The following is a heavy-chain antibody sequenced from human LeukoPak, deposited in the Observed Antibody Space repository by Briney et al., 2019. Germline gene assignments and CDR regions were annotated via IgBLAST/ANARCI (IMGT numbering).Heavy chain of an antibody. J-gene: IGHJ4*02. D-gene: IGHD5-24*01. CDR1: GDSVSSNSAA. V-gene: IGHV6-1*01. CDR2: TYYRSKWYN. Sequence: SQTLSLTCAISGDSVSSNSAAWNWIRQSPSRGLEWLGRTYYRSKWYNDYAVSVKSRITINPDTSKNQFSLQLNSVTPEGTAVYYCTRGAPVGSSREFDYWGQGTLVTVSS. CDR3: TRGAPVGSSREFDY.